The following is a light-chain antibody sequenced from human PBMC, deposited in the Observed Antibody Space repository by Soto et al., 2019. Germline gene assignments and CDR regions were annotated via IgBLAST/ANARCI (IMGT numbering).Light chain of an antibody. Sequence: DIQMTQSPSTLSASVGDRVTTTCRASQSITNRLAWYQQKAGKAPKVLIYDASSLESGVPSRFSGSGYGTEFILTISSLQPDDFATYWCQHYGGMWTFGQGTKV. CDR1: QSITNR. V-gene: IGKV1-5*01. CDR2: DAS. J-gene: IGKJ1*01. CDR3: QHYGGMWT.